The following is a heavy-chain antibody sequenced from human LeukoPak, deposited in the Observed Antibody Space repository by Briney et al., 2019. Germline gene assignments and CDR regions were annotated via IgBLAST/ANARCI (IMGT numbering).Heavy chain of an antibody. D-gene: IGHD4-17*01. CDR1: GGSFSGYY. V-gene: IGHV4-34*01. CDR3: ARLGGDYVRYYYYYYMDV. Sequence: SETLSLTCAVYGGSFSGYYWGWIRQPPGKGLEWIGEINHSGSTNYNPSLKSRVTISVDTSKNQFSLKLSSVTAADTAVYYCARLGGDYVRYYYYYYMDVWGKGTTVTVSS. CDR2: INHSGST. J-gene: IGHJ6*03.